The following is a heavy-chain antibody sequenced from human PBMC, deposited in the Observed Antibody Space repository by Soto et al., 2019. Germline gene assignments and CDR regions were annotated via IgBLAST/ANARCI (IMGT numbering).Heavy chain of an antibody. D-gene: IGHD2-15*01. CDR2: IYSSGST. J-gene: IGHJ6*02. V-gene: IGHV4-4*07. Sequence: TSETLSLTCTVPGGSIKKYYWNWIRQPAGKGLEWIGRIYSSGSTNYNPSLKSRVTMLVDTSKSQLSLNLNSVTAADTAVYYCAGIGEDIYYGMDVWGQGTTVTVSS. CDR1: GGSIKKYY. CDR3: AGIGEDIYYGMDV.